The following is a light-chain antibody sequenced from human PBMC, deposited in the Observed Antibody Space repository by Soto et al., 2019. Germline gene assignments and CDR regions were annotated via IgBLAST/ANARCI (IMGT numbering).Light chain of an antibody. Sequence: DIQMTQSPSSLSESVEDRVTITCRASQSISTYLNWYQQKPGKAPKLLIYAASSLQSGVPSRFSGSGSGTDFTLTISSLQPEDSATYYCQQSYSTSWTFGLGTRVEIK. V-gene: IGKV1-39*01. CDR3: QQSYSTSWT. CDR2: AAS. CDR1: QSISTY. J-gene: IGKJ1*01.